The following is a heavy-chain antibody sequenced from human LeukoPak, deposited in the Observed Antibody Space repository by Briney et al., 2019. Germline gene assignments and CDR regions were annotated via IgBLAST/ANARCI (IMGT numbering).Heavy chain of an antibody. D-gene: IGHD1-26*01. CDR2: IYHSGST. Sequence: SETLSLTCAVSGGSISSSNWWSWVRQPPGKGLEWIGEIYHSGSTNYNPSLKSRVTISVDKSKNQFSLKLSSVTAADTAVYHCASLHTQYSGSYSYYFDYWGQGTLVTVSS. CDR1: GGSISSSNW. CDR3: ASLHTQYSGSYSYYFDY. J-gene: IGHJ4*02. V-gene: IGHV4-4*02.